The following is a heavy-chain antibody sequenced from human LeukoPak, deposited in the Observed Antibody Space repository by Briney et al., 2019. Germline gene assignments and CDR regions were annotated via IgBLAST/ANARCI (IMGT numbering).Heavy chain of an antibody. CDR1: GFTFSSYS. CDR2: ISSTSGTI. D-gene: IGHD3-9*01. J-gene: IGHJ4*02. Sequence: GGSLRLSCAASGFTFSSYSLNWVRQAPGMGLEWVSYISSTSGTIYYADSVKGRFTISRDNAKNSLYLQMNRLRAEDTAVYYCARTVRYFDWSPHYFDYWGQGTLVTVSS. CDR3: ARTVRYFDWSPHYFDY. V-gene: IGHV3-48*01.